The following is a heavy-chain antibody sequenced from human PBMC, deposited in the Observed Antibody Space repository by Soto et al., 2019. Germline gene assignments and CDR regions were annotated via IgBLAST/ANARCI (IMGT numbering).Heavy chain of an antibody. CDR2: INPNSGGT. J-gene: IGHJ4*02. CDR1: GYTFTGYY. CDR3: ARSAGYDYLLDY. V-gene: IGHV1-2*04. Sequence: GSSVKVSCKASGYTFTGYYMHWVRQAPGQGLEWMGWINPNSGGTNYAQKFQGWVTMTRDTSISTAYMELSRLRSDDTAVYYCARSAGYDYLLDYRGQGTLVTVSS. D-gene: IGHD3-3*01.